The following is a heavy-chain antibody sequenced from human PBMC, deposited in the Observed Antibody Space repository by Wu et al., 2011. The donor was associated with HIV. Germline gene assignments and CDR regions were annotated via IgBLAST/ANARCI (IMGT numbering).Heavy chain of an antibody. J-gene: IGHJ4*02. CDR3: AGTRGWSSWLHIHYYFDY. CDR2: ISYDGSNK. Sequence: KGLEWVAVISYDGSNKYYADSVKGRFTISRDNAKNSLYLQMNSLRAEDTAVYYCAGTRGWSSWLHIHYYFDYWGQGTLVTVSS. V-gene: IGHV3-30-3*01. D-gene: IGHD2-21*01.